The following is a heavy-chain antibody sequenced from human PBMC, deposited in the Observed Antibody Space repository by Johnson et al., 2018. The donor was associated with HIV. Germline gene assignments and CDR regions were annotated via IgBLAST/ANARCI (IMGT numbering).Heavy chain of an antibody. CDR3: ARGHSPDAFDI. Sequence: VQLVESGGDLIQPGGSLRLSCAASGFTVSSTYMSWVRQAPGKGLEWLSVLYSDGRTYYADSRKGRFTISRDNSKNTLFLQMNSLRAEDTAVYYCARGHSPDAFDIWGQGTIVTVSS. CDR1: GFTVSSTY. V-gene: IGHV3-53*01. CDR2: LYSDGRT. D-gene: IGHD6-13*01. J-gene: IGHJ3*02.